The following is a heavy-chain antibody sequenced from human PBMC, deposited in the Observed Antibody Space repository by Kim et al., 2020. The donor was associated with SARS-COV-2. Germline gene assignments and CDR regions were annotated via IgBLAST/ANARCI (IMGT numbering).Heavy chain of an antibody. Sequence: SVKVSCKASGGTFSSYAISWVRQAPGQGLEWMGGIIPIFGTANYAQKFQGRVTITADESTSTAYMELSSLRSEDTAVYYCASVSELFRGRDGYKNYYYYGMDVWGQGTTVTVSS. CDR1: GGTFSSYA. CDR2: IIPIFGTA. J-gene: IGHJ6*02. CDR3: ASVSELFRGRDGYKNYYYYGMDV. D-gene: IGHD5-12*01. V-gene: IGHV1-69*13.